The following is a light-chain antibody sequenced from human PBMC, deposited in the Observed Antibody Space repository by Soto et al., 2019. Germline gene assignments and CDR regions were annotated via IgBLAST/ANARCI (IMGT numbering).Light chain of an antibody. Sequence: EVLLTQSPGTLSLSPGERATLSCRASQSVSSNSLAWYQQKPGQAPRLLIYGASRRATGIPDRFSGSGSGTDFTLTISSLQPEDFATYYCQQSYSTPRTFGGGTKVEIK. CDR2: GAS. J-gene: IGKJ4*01. CDR3: QQSYSTPRT. V-gene: IGKV3-20*01. CDR1: QSVSSNS.